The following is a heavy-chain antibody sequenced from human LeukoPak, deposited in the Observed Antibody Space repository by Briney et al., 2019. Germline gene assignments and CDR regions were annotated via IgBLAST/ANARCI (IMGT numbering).Heavy chain of an antibody. J-gene: IGHJ4*02. CDR1: RFSFSDYT. Sequence: GGSLRLSCAASRFSFSDYTMSWVRQLPGKGLEWVSGIRHSGVDSSYADSVKGRFTISRDNSKNMLYLQMNSLRDDDTGVYYCARATRYDSSVYYFDYWGQGTLVTVSS. V-gene: IGHV3-23*01. CDR2: IRHSGVDS. CDR3: ARATRYDSSVYYFDY. D-gene: IGHD3-22*01.